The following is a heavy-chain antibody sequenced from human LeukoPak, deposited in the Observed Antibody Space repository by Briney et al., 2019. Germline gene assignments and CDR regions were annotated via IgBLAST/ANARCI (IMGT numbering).Heavy chain of an antibody. J-gene: IGHJ4*02. V-gene: IGHV3-21*01. CDR3: TRKGSQWDFLVDY. CDR2: ITSSGRYI. D-gene: IGHD2/OR15-2a*01. CDR1: GFTFSSYS. Sequence: TAGGSLRLSCAASGFTFSSYSMNWVRQAPGKGLEWVSLITSSGRYIYYADSVKGRFTISRDNSENSLYLQMDSLTAEDTAVYYCTRKGSQWDFLVDYWGQGTRVAVSP.